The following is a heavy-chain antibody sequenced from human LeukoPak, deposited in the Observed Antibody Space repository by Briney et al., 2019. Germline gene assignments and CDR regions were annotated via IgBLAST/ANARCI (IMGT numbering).Heavy chain of an antibody. J-gene: IGHJ6*02. Sequence: GSLRLSCAASGFTVSSNYMSWVRQAPGKGLEWVSVIYSGGSTYYADSVKGRFTISRDNSKNTLYLQMNRLRAEDTAVYYCERRSRGLWYYYGMDVWGQGTTVTVSS. CDR3: ERRSRGLWYYYGMDV. V-gene: IGHV3-66*01. CDR1: GFTVSSNY. D-gene: IGHD1-26*01. CDR2: IYSGGST.